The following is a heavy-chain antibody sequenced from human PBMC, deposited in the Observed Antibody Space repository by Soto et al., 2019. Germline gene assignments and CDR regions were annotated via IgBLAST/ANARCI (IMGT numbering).Heavy chain of an antibody. Sequence: ESGGNSVQPGGSLRLSCAASEFNFSNYAMTWVRLAPGKGLEWVSSISDSGGSAIFADSVKGRFTISRDNSKNTLYLEMDSLRAEDTALYYCAKPADDYGDHYCYFDLWGRGTRVTVSS. J-gene: IGHJ2*01. CDR2: ISDSGGSA. D-gene: IGHD4-17*01. CDR1: EFNFSNYA. V-gene: IGHV3-23*01. CDR3: AKPADDYGDHYCYFDL.